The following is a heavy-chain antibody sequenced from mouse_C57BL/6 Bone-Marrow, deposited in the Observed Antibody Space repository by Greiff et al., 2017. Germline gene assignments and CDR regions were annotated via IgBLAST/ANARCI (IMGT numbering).Heavy chain of an antibody. V-gene: IGHV5-17*01. CDR1: GFTFSDYG. CDR3: ARPLYYGNFFYAMDY. D-gene: IGHD2-1*01. J-gene: IGHJ4*01. Sequence: EVKLMESGGGLVKPGGSLKLSCAASGFTFSDYGMHWVRQAPEKGLEWVAYISSGSSTIYYADTVKGRFTISRDNAKNTLFLQMTSLRSEDTAMYYCARPLYYGNFFYAMDYWGQGTSVTVSS. CDR2: ISSGSSTI.